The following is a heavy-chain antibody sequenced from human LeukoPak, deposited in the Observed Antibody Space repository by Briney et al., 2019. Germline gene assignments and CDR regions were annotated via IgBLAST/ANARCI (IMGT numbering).Heavy chain of an antibody. CDR1: GGTFSSYA. Sequence: SVKVSCKASGGTFSSYAISWVRQAPGQGLEWMGGIIPIFGTANYAQKFQGRVTITTDESTSTAYMELSSLRSEDTAVYYCARVVNPHCSSTSCYTSGAFDTWGQGTMVTVSS. CDR2: IIPIFGTA. J-gene: IGHJ3*02. CDR3: ARVVNPHCSSTSCYTSGAFDT. D-gene: IGHD2-2*02. V-gene: IGHV1-69*05.